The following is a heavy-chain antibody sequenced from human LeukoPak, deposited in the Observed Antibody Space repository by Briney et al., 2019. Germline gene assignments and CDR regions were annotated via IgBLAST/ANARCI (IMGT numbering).Heavy chain of an antibody. CDR1: GDPFTTWE. D-gene: IGHD1-14*01. V-gene: IGHV1-8*01. CDR3: ARGPRNDP. CDR2: VHPNSGNT. J-gene: IGHJ5*02. Sequence: HGASVKVSCKTSGDPFTTWEINWVRQAAGQGLEWMGWVHPNSGNTAYAQKFQGRVTMTRDTSISTAYMELSGLRFDDTAVYFCARGPRNDPCGQGTLVTVSS.